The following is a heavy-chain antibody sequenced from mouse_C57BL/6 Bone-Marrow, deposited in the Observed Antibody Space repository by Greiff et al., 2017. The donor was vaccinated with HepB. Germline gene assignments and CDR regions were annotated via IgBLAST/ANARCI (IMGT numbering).Heavy chain of an antibody. J-gene: IGHJ4*01. CDR2: IYYSGTI. CDR1: GISITTGNYR. Sequence: VQLKESGPGLVKPSQTVFLTCTVTGISITTGNYRWSWIRQFPGNKLEWIGYIYYSGTITYNPSLTSRTTITRDTPKNQFFLEMNSLTAEDTATYYCARDEDGSSSFYAMDYWGQGTSVTVSS. D-gene: IGHD1-1*01. CDR3: ARDEDGSSSFYAMDY. V-gene: IGHV3-5*01.